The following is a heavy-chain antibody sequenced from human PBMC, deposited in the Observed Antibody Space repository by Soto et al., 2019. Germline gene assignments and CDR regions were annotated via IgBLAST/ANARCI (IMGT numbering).Heavy chain of an antibody. J-gene: IGHJ6*02. D-gene: IGHD3-10*01. CDR1: GFTFISYA. CDR3: AKVGVRGVPSYFSMDV. Sequence: EVQLLESGGGWVQPGGSLRLSCAASGFTFISYAMSWLRQAPGKGLEWVSAISGSGGSTYYAASVTGRFTISRDNTKNKVYLQIDSQGPEDTAVYYCAKVGVRGVPSYFSMDVWGQGTTVTVSS. V-gene: IGHV3-23*01. CDR2: ISGSGGST.